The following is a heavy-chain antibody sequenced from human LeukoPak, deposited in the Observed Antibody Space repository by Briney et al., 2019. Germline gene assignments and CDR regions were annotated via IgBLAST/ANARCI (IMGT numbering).Heavy chain of an antibody. CDR3: TRAKRVIFDY. D-gene: IGHD1-1*01. V-gene: IGHV1-2*02. CDR1: GYXFTGYY. Sequence: ASVKVSCKASGYXFTGYYIHWVRQAPGQGLEWMGWINPNSGATLYAQKFQGRVTMTRDTSINTAYMELSSLRSDDTAVYYCTRAKRVIFDYWGQGTLVTVSS. J-gene: IGHJ4*02. CDR2: INPNSGAT.